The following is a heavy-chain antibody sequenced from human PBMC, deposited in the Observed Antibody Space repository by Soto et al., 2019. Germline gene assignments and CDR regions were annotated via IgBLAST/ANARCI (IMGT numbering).Heavy chain of an antibody. J-gene: IGHJ5*01. Sequence: QVQLVQSGAEVKKPGSSVTVSCKASGGTFTHILFSWVRQAPGQGLEYMGNIIPTFNSPKYAQKFQGRITIRADESTGTVYMDLSSLTSDDTAIYYCASGRGMTVTATDSWGQGTRVTVSS. D-gene: IGHD2-21*02. V-gene: IGHV1-69*18. CDR1: GGTFTHIL. CDR3: ASGRGMTVTATDS. CDR2: IIPTFNSP.